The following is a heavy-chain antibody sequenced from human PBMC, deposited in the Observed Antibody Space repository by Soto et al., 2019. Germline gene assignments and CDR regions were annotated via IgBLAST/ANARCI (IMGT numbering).Heavy chain of an antibody. CDR3: ARGSCSGGSCYSYYYYYMDV. D-gene: IGHD2-15*01. CDR2: TYYRSKWYN. CDR1: GDSVSSNSAA. V-gene: IGHV6-1*01. Sequence: SQTLSLTCAISGDSVSSNSAAWNWIRQSPSRGLEWLGRTYYRSKWYNDYAVSVKSRITINPDTSKNQFSLQLNSVTPEDTAVYYCARGSCSGGSCYSYYYYYMDVWGKGTTVTVSS. J-gene: IGHJ6*03.